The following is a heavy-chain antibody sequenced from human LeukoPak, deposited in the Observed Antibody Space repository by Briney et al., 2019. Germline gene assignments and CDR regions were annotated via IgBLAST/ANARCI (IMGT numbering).Heavy chain of an antibody. CDR2: ISAYNGNT. CDR3: ARVNECLYYFDD. V-gene: IGHV1-18*04. CDR1: GYTFTSYG. D-gene: IGHD1-1*01. Sequence: EASVKVSCKASGYTFTSYGISWVRQAPGQGLEWMGGISAYNGNTNYAQKLQGRVTMTTDTSTSTAYMELRSLRSDDTAVYYCARVNECLYYFDDWGQGTLVTVSS. J-gene: IGHJ4*02.